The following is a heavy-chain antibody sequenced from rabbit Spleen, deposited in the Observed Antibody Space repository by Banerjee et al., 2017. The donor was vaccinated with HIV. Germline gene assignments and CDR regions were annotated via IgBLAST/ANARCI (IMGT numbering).Heavy chain of an antibody. V-gene: IGHV1S45*01. CDR1: GFSLDNKYV. Sequence: QEQLEESGGDLVKPEGSLTLTCKASGFSLDNKYVVRWVRQAPGKGLEWIASIYTNNGVTYYANWAKGRFTISKTSSTTVTLQMTSLTAADTATYFCATDIYGYGGFNLWGPGTLVTVS. CDR3: ATDIYGYGGFNL. J-gene: IGHJ4*01. D-gene: IGHD6-1*01. CDR2: IYTNNGVT.